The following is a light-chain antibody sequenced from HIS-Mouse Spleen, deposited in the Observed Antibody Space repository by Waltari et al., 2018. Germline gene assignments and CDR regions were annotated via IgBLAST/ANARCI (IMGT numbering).Light chain of an antibody. CDR1: SSTIGSNY. J-gene: IGLJ3*02. Sequence: QSVLTQPPSASGTPGQRVTIPCSVTSSTIGSNYVSWYQQLPGTAPKLLMYRNNQRPSGVPDRFSGSKSGTSASLAISGLRSEDEADYYCAAWDDSLSGLFGGGTKLTVL. V-gene: IGLV1-47*01. CDR2: RNN. CDR3: AAWDDSLSGL.